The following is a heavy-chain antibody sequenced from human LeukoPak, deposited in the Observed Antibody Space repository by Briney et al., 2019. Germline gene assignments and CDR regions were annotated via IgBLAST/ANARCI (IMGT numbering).Heavy chain of an antibody. CDR2: LNPAGGST. Sequence: ASVKVSCKASGYTFTSYYYIHWVRQAPGQGLEWMGILNPAGGSTSYAQEFQGRVTVTRDTSTSTVYMELSSLRSEDTAVYYCARGDAQEVTLDYWGQGALVTVSS. CDR3: ARGDAQEVTLDY. J-gene: IGHJ4*02. CDR1: GYTFTSYY. V-gene: IGHV1-46*01. D-gene: IGHD2-21*02.